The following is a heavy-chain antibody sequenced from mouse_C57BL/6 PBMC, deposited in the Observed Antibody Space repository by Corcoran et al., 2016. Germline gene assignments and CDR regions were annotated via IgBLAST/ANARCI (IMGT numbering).Heavy chain of an antibody. V-gene: IGHV1-26*01. CDR2: INPNNGGT. CDR3: ARGLVTGYCDY. D-gene: IGHD2-1*01. J-gene: IGHJ2*01. CDR1: GYTFTDYY. Sequence: EVQLQQSGPELVKPGASVKIACNASGYTFTDYYMNWVKQSHGKSLEWIGDINPNNGGTSYNQKFKGKATLTVDKSSSTAYMELRSLTSEDSAVYYCARGLVTGYCDYWGQGTTLTVSS.